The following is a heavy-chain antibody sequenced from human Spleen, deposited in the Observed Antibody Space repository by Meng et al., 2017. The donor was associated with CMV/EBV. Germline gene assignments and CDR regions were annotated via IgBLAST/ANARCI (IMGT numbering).Heavy chain of an antibody. CDR1: GFTFSSYG. Sequence: LKISCAASGFTFSSYGMHWVRQAPGKGLEWVAFIRYDGSNKYYADSVKGRFTISRDNSKNTLYLQMNSLRAEDTAVYYCAKDLFEGGYCSSTSCYTIDYWGQGTLVTVSS. CDR2: IRYDGSNK. D-gene: IGHD2-2*02. V-gene: IGHV3-30*02. CDR3: AKDLFEGGYCSSTSCYTIDY. J-gene: IGHJ4*02.